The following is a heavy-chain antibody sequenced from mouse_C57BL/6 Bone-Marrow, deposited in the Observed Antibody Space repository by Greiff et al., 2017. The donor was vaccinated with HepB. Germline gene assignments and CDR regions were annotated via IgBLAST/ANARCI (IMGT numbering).Heavy chain of an antibody. CDR2: IDPENGGT. V-gene: IGHV1-15*01. Sequence: VKLQESGAELVRPGASVTLSCKASGYTFTDYEMHWVKQTPVHGLEWIGAIDPENGGTAYNQKFKGKAILTADKSSSTAYMELRSLTSEDSAVYYCTRREGITTANWYFDVWGTGTTVTVSS. CDR3: TRREGITTANWYFDV. D-gene: IGHD1-2*01. J-gene: IGHJ1*03. CDR1: GYTFTDYE.